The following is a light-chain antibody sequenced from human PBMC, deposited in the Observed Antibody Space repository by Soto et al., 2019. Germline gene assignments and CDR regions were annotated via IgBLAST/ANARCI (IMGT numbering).Light chain of an antibody. CDR1: TSNIGENS. CDR3: AAWDGSLNGHV. CDR2: VTN. Sequence: QSVLTQPPSVSGTPGQGVTISCSGSTSNIGENSVAWFQQLPGTAPKVVIYVTNKRPSGVPDRFSGSKSGTSAYLAISGLQSEDEADYYCAAWDGSLNGHVFGTGTKVTVL. J-gene: IGLJ1*01. V-gene: IGLV1-44*01.